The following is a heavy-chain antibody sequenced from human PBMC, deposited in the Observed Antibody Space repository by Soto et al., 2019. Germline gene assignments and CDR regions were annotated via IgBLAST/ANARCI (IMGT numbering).Heavy chain of an antibody. CDR2: INHSGST. D-gene: IGHD3-10*01. V-gene: IGHV4-34*01. CDR1: GGSFSGYY. CDR3: ARGLQARVRGVITYYYYYYMDV. J-gene: IGHJ6*03. Sequence: QVQLQQWGAGLLKPSETLSLACAVYGGSFSGYYWSWIRQPPGKGLEWIGEINHSGSTNYNPSLRRRVTISVDTSKNQVSLKLSSVTAADTAVYYCARGLQARVRGVITYYYYYYMDVWGKGTTVTVSS.